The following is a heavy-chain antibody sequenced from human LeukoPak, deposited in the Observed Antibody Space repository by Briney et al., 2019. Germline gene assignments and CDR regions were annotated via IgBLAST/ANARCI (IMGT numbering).Heavy chain of an antibody. CDR2: INTDGSST. Sequence: PGGSLRLSCAASGFSFSSYWMHWVRQAPGKGLVWVSRINTDGSSTSYADSVKGRFTISRDNAKNTLYLQMNSLRAEDTAVYYCARDGITIFGVATNPIVSWGQGTLVTVSS. V-gene: IGHV3-74*01. D-gene: IGHD3-3*01. J-gene: IGHJ4*02. CDR3: ARDGITIFGVATNPIVS. CDR1: GFSFSSYW.